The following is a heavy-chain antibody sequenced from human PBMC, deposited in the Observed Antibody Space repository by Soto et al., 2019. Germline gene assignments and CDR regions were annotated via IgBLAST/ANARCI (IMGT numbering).Heavy chain of an antibody. J-gene: IGHJ4*02. CDR2: ISSSSYI. V-gene: IGHV3-21*01. D-gene: IGHD6-13*01. CDR1: GFTFSSYS. Sequence: GGSLRLSCAASGFTFSSYSMNWVRQAPGKGLEWVSSISSSSYIYYADSVKGRFTISRDNAKNSLYLQMNSLRAEDTAVYYCARDGSSSWYGDYWGQGTLVTVSS. CDR3: ARDGSSSWYGDY.